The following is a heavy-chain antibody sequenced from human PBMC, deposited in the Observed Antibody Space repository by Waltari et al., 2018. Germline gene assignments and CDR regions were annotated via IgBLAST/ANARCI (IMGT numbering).Heavy chain of an antibody. J-gene: IGHJ5*02. CDR3: ARGRIVVGP. Sequence: QVQLQESGPGLVKPSETLFLTCTVSGGSISGYYWSWIRQPPGKGLEWIGYIHYTGSTTFNPSLKSRVTISVDTSKNQFSPNLSSLTAADTAVYYCARGRIVVGPWGQGTLVTVSS. CDR2: IHYTGST. CDR1: GGSISGYY. D-gene: IGHD2-15*01. V-gene: IGHV4-59*01.